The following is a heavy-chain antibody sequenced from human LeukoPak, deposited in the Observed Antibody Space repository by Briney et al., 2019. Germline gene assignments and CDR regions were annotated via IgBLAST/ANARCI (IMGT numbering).Heavy chain of an antibody. J-gene: IGHJ4*02. CDR2: ISYDGSNK. Sequence: GGSLRLSCAASGFTFSSYGMHWVRQAPGKGLEWVAVISYDGSNKYYADSVKGRFTISRDNPKNTLYLQMNSLRAEDTAVYYCAKDPTHDYGDYVFYWGQGTLVTVSS. CDR3: AKDPTHDYGDYVFY. V-gene: IGHV3-30*18. CDR1: GFTFSSYG. D-gene: IGHD4-17*01.